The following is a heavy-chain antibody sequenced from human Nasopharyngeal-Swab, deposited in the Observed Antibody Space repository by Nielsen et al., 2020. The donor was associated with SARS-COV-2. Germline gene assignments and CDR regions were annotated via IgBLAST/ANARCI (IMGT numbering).Heavy chain of an antibody. CDR2: IRTYNGDT. J-gene: IGHJ4*02. CDR1: GYTFTNYG. Sequence: ASVKVSCKASGYTFTNYGITWVRQAPGQGLEWMAWIRTYNGDTRYAQNFQDRVTVTTDTSTTTAYMELRSLRSDDTAVYYCARGADAEAYCGGDCFSEYFFDSWGQGTLVTVSS. CDR3: ARGADAEAYCGGDCFSEYFFDS. V-gene: IGHV1-18*01. D-gene: IGHD2-21*02.